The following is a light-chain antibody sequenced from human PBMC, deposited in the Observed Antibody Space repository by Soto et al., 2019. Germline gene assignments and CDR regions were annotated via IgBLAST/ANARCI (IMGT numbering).Light chain of an antibody. CDR3: QQSYSTLP. CDR2: AAS. Sequence: DIQMTQSPSSLSASLGDRVTITCRASQSISSYLNWYKQKPGKAPKRLIYAASSLQIGVQSRFSGSGSGTDFTLTISSLQPEEFATYYCQQSYSTLPFGGGTKVDNK. V-gene: IGKV1-39*01. J-gene: IGKJ4*01. CDR1: QSISSY.